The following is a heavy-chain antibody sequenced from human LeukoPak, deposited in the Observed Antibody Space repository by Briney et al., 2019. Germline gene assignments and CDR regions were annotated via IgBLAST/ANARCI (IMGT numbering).Heavy chain of an antibody. D-gene: IGHD6-13*01. CDR3: AQARVAAAGRVRGYYYYGMDV. CDR1: GFTFSSYE. Sequence: PGGSLRLSCAASGFTFSSYEMNWVRQAPGKGPEWVSYISSSGSTIYYADSVKGRFTISRDNAENSLYLQMNSLRAEDTAVYYCAQARVAAAGRVRGYYYYGMDVWGQGTTVTVSS. CDR2: ISSSGSTI. J-gene: IGHJ6*02. V-gene: IGHV3-48*03.